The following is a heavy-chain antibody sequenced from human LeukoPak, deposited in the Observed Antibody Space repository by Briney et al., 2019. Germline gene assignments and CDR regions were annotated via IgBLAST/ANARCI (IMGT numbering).Heavy chain of an antibody. CDR2: ITGSGSAI. V-gene: IGHV3-11*01. CDR1: GFNFNDYY. Sequence: GGSLRLSCAASGFNFNDYYMSCIRQAPGKGLEWVSYITGSGSAIYADSVKGRFTISRDNAKNSLYLQMNSLRAEDTAVYYCARLRRYYYDGSGYYYSYYFDYWGQGTLVTVSS. D-gene: IGHD3-22*01. CDR3: ARLRRYYYDGSGYYYSYYFDY. J-gene: IGHJ4*02.